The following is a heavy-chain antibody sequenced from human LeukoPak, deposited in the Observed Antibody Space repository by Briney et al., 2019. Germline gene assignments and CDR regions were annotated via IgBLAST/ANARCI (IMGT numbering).Heavy chain of an antibody. CDR1: GGSFSGYY. Sequence: SETLSLTCAVYGGSFSGYYWSWIRQPQGKGLEWIGEINHSGSTNYNPSLKSRVTISVDTSKNQFSLKLSSVTAADTAVYYCASGLGWTGKGYWGQGTLVTVSS. J-gene: IGHJ4*02. CDR2: INHSGST. CDR3: ASGLGWTGKGY. V-gene: IGHV4-34*01. D-gene: IGHD3/OR15-3a*01.